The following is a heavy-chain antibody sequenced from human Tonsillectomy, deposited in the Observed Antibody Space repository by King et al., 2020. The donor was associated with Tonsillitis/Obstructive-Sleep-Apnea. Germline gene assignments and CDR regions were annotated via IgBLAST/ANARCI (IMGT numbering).Heavy chain of an antibody. CDR1: GFSLSNARMG. D-gene: IGHD5-24*01. CDR2: IFSNDEK. J-gene: IGHJ2*01. V-gene: IGHV2-26*01. Sequence: VTLKESGPVLVKPTETLTLTCTVSGFSLSNARMGVSWIRQPPGKALEWLAHIFSNDEKSYSTSLKSRLTISKDTSKSQVVLTMTNMDPVDTATYYCARILRGTIERGALRGGANFWYFDLWGRGTLVTVSS. CDR3: ARILRGTIERGALRGGANFWYFDL.